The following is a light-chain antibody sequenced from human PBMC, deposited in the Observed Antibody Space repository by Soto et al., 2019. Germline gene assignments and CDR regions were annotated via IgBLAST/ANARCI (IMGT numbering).Light chain of an antibody. CDR1: SSDVGGYNY. CDR2: DVS. Sequence: QSALTQPASVSGSPGQSITISCTGTSSDVGGYNYVSWYQQHTGKAPKLMIYDVSNRPSGVSNRFSGSKSGNTASLTISGLQAEDEADYFCSSYTTTSTLYVFGGGTKLTVL. V-gene: IGLV2-14*01. CDR3: SSYTTTSTLYV. J-gene: IGLJ1*01.